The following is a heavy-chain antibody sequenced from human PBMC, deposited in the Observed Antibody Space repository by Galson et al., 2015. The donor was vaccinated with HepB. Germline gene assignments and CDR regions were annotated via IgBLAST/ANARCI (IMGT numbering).Heavy chain of an antibody. CDR1: GFAFSSYA. CDR3: TQDVRGWPLL. J-gene: IGHJ1*01. D-gene: IGHD6-19*01. CDR2: IYSNAGAP. V-gene: IGHV3-23*01. Sequence: SLKLSCTASGFAFSSYAMNWVRQALGKGLEWVATIYSNAGAPEYADSVRGRFTIYKDYFKTTLNLEMNSLRVEDTALYYCTQDVRGWPLLWGQGTLVTVSS.